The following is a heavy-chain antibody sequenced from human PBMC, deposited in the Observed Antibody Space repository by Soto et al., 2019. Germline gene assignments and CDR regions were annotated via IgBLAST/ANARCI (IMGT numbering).Heavy chain of an antibody. CDR2: IIPIFGTA. J-gene: IGHJ5*02. D-gene: IGHD3-22*01. V-gene: IGHV1-69*06. CDR3: ASHYYYDSSGYYQRYNWFDP. Sequence: GASVKVSCKASGGTFSSYAISWVRQAPGQGLEWMGGIIPIFGTANYAQKFQGRVTITADKSTSTAYMELGSLRSEDTAVYYCASHYYYDSSGYYQRYNWFDPWGQGTLVTVSS. CDR1: GGTFSSYA.